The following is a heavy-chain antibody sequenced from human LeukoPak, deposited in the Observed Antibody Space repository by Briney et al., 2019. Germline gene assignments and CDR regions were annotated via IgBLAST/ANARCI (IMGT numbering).Heavy chain of an antibody. Sequence: ASVKVSCKASGYTFTSYYMHWVRQAPGQGLEWMGIINPSGGSTSYAQKFQGRVTMTRDTYTSTVYMELSSLRSEDTAVYYCARVSCSSTSCSHAFDIWGRGTMVTVSS. CDR2: INPSGGST. CDR1: GYTFTSYY. CDR3: ARVSCSSTSCSHAFDI. D-gene: IGHD2-2*01. V-gene: IGHV1-46*03. J-gene: IGHJ3*02.